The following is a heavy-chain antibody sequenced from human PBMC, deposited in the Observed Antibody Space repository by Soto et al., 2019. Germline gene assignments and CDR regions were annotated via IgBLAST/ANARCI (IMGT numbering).Heavy chain of an antibody. Sequence: SETLSLTCFLDRASSSRYYCRPISEPPGKGLEWIGEINHSGSTNYNPSLKSRVTISVETSKNQFSSTLSSVTVEDMFVYYCPIATYAFCSGYYDMATSDMDMWAPGDTLTIS. J-gene: IGHJ6*02. CDR3: PIATYAFCSGYYDMATSDMDM. D-gene: IGHD3-3*01. CDR2: INHSGST. CDR1: RASSSRYY. V-gene: IGHV4-34*01.